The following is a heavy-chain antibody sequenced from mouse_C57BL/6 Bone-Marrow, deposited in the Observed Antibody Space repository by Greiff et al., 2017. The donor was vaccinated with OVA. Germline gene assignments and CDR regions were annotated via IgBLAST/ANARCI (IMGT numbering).Heavy chain of an antibody. CDR1: GFTFSSYG. CDR3: AGDSSGSAWFAY. J-gene: IGHJ3*01. V-gene: IGHV5-6*01. CDR2: ISSGSSYT. D-gene: IGHD3-2*02. Sequence: EVKLVESGGDLVKPGGSLKLSCAASGFTFSSYGMSWVRQTPDKRLEWVATISSGSSYTYYPDSVKGRFTISRDNAKNTLYLQMSSLKSEDTAMYYCAGDSSGSAWFAYWGQGTLVTVSA.